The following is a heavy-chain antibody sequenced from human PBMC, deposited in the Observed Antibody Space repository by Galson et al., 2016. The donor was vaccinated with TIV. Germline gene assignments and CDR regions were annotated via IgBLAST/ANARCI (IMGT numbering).Heavy chain of an antibody. CDR3: TRDGRGNWKYVDYFDY. CDR2: ISHDGNNK. D-gene: IGHD1-7*01. V-gene: IGHV3-30-3*01. Sequence: SLRLSCAASGSTFDSYPFHWVRQTPGKGLEWVAIISHDGNNKDFADSVQGRFTISRDSSKNTVFLQMNSLRLEDTAVYYCTRDGRGNWKYVDYFDYWGQGTLVTVSS. J-gene: IGHJ4*02. CDR1: GSTFDSYP.